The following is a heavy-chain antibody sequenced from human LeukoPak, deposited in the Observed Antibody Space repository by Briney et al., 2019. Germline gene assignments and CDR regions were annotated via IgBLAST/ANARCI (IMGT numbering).Heavy chain of an antibody. CDR1: GGTFSSYA. D-gene: IGHD3-10*01. J-gene: IGHJ4*02. CDR3: ASSVTMVRGGRFDY. V-gene: IGHV1-69*13. Sequence: SVKVSCKASGGTFSSYAISWVRQAPGQGLEWMGGIIPIFGTANYAQKFQGRVTITADESTSTAYMELSSLRSEDTAVYYCASSVTMVRGGRFDYWGQGTLVTVSS. CDR2: IIPIFGTA.